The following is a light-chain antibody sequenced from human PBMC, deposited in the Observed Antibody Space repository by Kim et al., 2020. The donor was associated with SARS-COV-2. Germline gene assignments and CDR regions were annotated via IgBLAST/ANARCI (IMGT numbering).Light chain of an antibody. J-gene: IGLJ3*02. V-gene: IGLV1-40*01. CDR1: SSNIGAGYD. Sequence: VTHSCPGRSSNIGAGYDVNWYQQLPGTAPKLLIYGNSNRPSGVPDRFAGSKSGTSASLAITGLQAEDEADYYCQSYDSSLSGSEVFGGGTQLTVL. CDR2: GNS. CDR3: QSYDSSLSGSEV.